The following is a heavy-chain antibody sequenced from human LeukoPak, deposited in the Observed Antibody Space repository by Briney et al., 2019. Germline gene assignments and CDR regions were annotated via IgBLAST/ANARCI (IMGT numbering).Heavy chain of an antibody. Sequence: PGGSLRLSCAASGFTFSTYDTHWVRQPTGKGLEWVSAIGTIDDTYYSDSVKGRFTISRDNSKNTLYLQMISLRAEDTAVYYCAKGVSYCSGGSCHSRGAFDIWGQGTMVTVSS. D-gene: IGHD2-15*01. CDR2: IGTIDDT. J-gene: IGHJ3*02. CDR3: AKGVSYCSGGSCHSRGAFDI. V-gene: IGHV3-13*01. CDR1: GFTFSTYD.